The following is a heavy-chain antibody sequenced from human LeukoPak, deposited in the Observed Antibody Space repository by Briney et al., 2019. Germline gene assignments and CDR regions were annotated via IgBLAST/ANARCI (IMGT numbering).Heavy chain of an antibody. D-gene: IGHD3-22*01. CDR3: VAFDDSSGYYYRADY. Sequence: GASVKVSCKVSGYTLTELSMHWVRQAPGKGLEWMRGFDPEDGETIYAQKFQGRVTMTEDTSTDTAYMELSSLRSEDTAVYYCVAFDDSSGYYYRADYWGQGTLVTVSS. J-gene: IGHJ4*02. CDR2: FDPEDGET. V-gene: IGHV1-24*01. CDR1: GYTLTELS.